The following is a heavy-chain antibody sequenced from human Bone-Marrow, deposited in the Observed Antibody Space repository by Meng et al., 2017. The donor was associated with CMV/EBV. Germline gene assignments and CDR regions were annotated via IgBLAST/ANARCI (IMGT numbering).Heavy chain of an antibody. J-gene: IGHJ5*02. D-gene: IGHD6-19*01. V-gene: IGHV1-18*01. Sequence: GESLKISCKASGYTFTSYGISWVRQAPGQGLEWMGWISAYNGNTNYAQKLQGRVTMTTDTSTSTAYMELRSLRSDDTAVYYCARVHSSGWNPNWFDPWGQGTLVTVSS. CDR3: ARVHSSGWNPNWFDP. CDR1: GYTFTSYG. CDR2: ISAYNGNT.